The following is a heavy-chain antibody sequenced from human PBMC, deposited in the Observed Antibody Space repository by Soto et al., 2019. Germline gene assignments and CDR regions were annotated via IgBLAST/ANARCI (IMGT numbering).Heavy chain of an antibody. CDR1: GFTFSSHY. Sequence: EVQLVESGGGLVQPGGSLRLSCAASGFTFSSHYMAWVRQAPGKGLEWVANINRDGSEKNYVDSVKGRFTISRDNAKHSLSLQMNCLRVEDRVVYYCARDGGVRRIDYWGQGTLVTVSS. D-gene: IGHD2-8*02. CDR2: INRDGSEK. V-gene: IGHV3-7*01. CDR3: ARDGGVRRIDY. J-gene: IGHJ4*02.